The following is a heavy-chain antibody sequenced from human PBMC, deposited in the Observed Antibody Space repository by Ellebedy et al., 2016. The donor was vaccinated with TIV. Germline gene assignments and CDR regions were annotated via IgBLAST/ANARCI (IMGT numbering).Heavy chain of an antibody. CDR1: GFRFSDYH. J-gene: IGHJ4*02. Sequence: PGGSLRLSCAASGFRFSDYHMTWIRQAPGKGLEWVSYIKNTGRSIYYADSVKGRFTISRDNAKNSLYLQMNSLRAEDTAVYYCATQAEGYHAPYDYWGQGTLVTVSS. D-gene: IGHD3-16*02. CDR3: ATQAEGYHAPYDY. CDR2: IKNTGRSI. V-gene: IGHV3-11*01.